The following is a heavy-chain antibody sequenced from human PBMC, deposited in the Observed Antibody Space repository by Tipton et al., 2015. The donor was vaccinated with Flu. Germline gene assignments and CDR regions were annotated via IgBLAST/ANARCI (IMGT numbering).Heavy chain of an antibody. J-gene: IGHJ6*02. Sequence: TLSLTCTVSGGSVNSDNNYWSWIRQPAGKGLEWIGRIHGSGGSNYNPSLRGRVTISADTSKNQFSRNLRSVTAADTAVYYCAGLYTTAGWYYGMDVWGQGTAVTVSS. CDR2: IHGSGGS. CDR3: AGLYTTAGWYYGMDV. V-gene: IGHV4-61*02. D-gene: IGHD2-15*01. CDR1: GGSVNSDNNY.